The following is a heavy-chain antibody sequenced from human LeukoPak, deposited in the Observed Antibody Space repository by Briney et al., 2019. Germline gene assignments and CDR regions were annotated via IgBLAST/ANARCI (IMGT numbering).Heavy chain of an antibody. D-gene: IGHD3-22*01. V-gene: IGHV4-30-2*01. CDR1: GGSISSGGYS. CDR3: VGLITTAWYFDL. J-gene: IGHJ2*01. CDR2: IYHSGST. Sequence: PSETLSLTCAVSGGSISSGGYSWSWIRQPPGKGLEWIGYIYHSGSTYYNPSLKSRVTISVDRSKNQFSLKVSSVTAADTAVYYCVGLITTAWYFDLWGRGTLVTVSS.